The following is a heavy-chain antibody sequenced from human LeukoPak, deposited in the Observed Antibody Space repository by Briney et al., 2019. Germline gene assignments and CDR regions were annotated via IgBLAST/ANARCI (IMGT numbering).Heavy chain of an antibody. J-gene: IGHJ4*02. CDR1: GGSISSYY. Sequence: SETLSLTCTVSGGSISSYYWSWIRQPPGKGLEWIGYIYYSGSTNYNPSLKSRVTISVDTSKNQFSLKLSSVTAADTAVYYCARDRSEFDYWGQGTLATVSS. V-gene: IGHV4-59*01. CDR3: ARDRSEFDY. CDR2: IYYSGST. D-gene: IGHD3-3*01.